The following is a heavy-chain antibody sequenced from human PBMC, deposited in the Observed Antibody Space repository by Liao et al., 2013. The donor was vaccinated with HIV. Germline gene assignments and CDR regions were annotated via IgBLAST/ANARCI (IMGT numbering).Heavy chain of an antibody. CDR3: ARSIAAWDYFDY. V-gene: IGHV4-34*01. CDR1: GGSFSGYY. Sequence: QVQLQQWGAGLLKPSETLSLTCAVYGGSFSGYYWSWIRQPPGKGLEWIGEINHSGSTNYNPSLKSRVTISVDTSKNQFSLKLSSVTAADTAVYYCARSIAAWDYFDYWGQGTLVTVSS. J-gene: IGHJ4*02. D-gene: IGHD6-6*01. CDR2: INHSGST.